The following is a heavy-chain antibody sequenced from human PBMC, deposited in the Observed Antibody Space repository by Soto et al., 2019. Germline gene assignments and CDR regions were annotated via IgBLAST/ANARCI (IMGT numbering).Heavy chain of an antibody. CDR3: ARDDYGAFDI. D-gene: IGHD4-17*01. CDR2: IYSGGST. Sequence: GGSLRLSCAASGFTVSSNYMSWVRQAPGKGLEWVSVIYSGGSTYYADSVKGRFTISRHNSKNTQYLQMNRQRAEDTAVYYCARDDYGAFDIWGQGTMVTVSS. J-gene: IGHJ3*02. CDR1: GFTVSSNY. V-gene: IGHV3-53*04.